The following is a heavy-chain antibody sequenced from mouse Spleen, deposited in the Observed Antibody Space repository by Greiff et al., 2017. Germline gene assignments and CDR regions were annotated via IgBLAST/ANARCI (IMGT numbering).Heavy chain of an antibody. CDR3: ARYYRYDEGAWFAY. J-gene: IGHJ3*01. CDR2: IHPNSGST. CDR1: GYTFTSYW. V-gene: IGHV1-64*01. Sequence: QVQLQQPGAELVKPGASVKLSCKASGYTFTSYWMHWVKQRPGQGLEWIGMIHPNSGSTNYNEKFKSKATLTVDKSSSTAYMQLSSLTSEDSAVYYCARYYRYDEGAWFAYWGQGTLVTVSA. D-gene: IGHD2-14*01.